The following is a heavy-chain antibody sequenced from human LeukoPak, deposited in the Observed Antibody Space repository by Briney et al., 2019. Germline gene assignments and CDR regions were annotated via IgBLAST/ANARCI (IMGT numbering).Heavy chain of an antibody. V-gene: IGHV3-7*01. CDR1: GFTFSSYW. Sequence: VGSLRLSCAASGFTFSSYWMSWVRQAPGKGLEWVANIKRDGSEKHYVDSVKGRFTISRDNAKNSLYLQMNSLRAEDTAVYHCASTHGGRDYWGQGTLVTVSS. J-gene: IGHJ4*02. D-gene: IGHD1-26*01. CDR3: ASTHGGRDY. CDR2: IKRDGSEK.